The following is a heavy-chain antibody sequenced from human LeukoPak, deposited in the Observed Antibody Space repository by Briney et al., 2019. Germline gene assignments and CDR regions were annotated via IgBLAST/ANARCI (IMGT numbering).Heavy chain of an antibody. Sequence: GGSLRLSCAASGFTFSSYSMNWVRQAPGKGLEWVSSISSSSSYIYYADSVKGRFTISRDNAKNSLYLQMNSLRAEDTAVYYCHGLAPSSRDAFDIWGQGTMVTVSS. CDR1: GFTFSSYS. J-gene: IGHJ3*02. V-gene: IGHV3-21*01. CDR2: ISSSSSYI. D-gene: IGHD3/OR15-3a*01. CDR3: HGLAPSSRDAFDI.